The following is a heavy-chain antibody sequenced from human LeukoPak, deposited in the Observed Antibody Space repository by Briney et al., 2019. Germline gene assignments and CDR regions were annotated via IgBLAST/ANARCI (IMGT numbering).Heavy chain of an antibody. J-gene: IGHJ4*02. D-gene: IGHD3-10*01. CDR3: ARGLFASGSYYNFFDY. V-gene: IGHV3-66*01. CDR1: GFTVSSKY. Sequence: GGSLRLSCAASGFTVSSKYMSWVRQAPGKGLEWVPVIYNGGSTYYADSVKGRFTISTDNSKNMLYLQMNSLRAEDTAVYYCARGLFASGSYYNFFDYWAQGTLVTVSS. CDR2: IYNGGST.